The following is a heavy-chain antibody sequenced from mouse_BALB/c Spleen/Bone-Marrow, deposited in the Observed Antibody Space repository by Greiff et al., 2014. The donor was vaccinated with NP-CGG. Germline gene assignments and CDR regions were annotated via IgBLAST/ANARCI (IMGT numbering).Heavy chain of an antibody. J-gene: IGHJ2*01. CDR1: GYTFTNSW. CDR3: SRHHRFAYYFDY. CDR2: IHPNSGNS. D-gene: IGHD3-1*01. Sequence: QVHVKQSGSVLVRPGASVKLSCKASGYTFTNSWIHWAKQRPGHGPEWIGEIHPNSGNSNYNGIFKGKARLTVDSSSSTAYVDLSSLTSEDSAVYYCSRHHRFAYYFDYWGQGTTLTVSS. V-gene: IGHV1S130*01.